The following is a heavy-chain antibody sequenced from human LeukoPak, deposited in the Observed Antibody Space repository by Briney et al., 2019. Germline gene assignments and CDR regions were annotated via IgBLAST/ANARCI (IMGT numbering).Heavy chain of an antibody. CDR2: INHSGST. J-gene: IGHJ6*02. CDR1: GGSFSGYY. D-gene: IGHD3-9*01. CDR3: ARRQFYYDILTGYSGYYYGMDV. V-gene: IGHV4-34*01. Sequence: SETLSLTCAVYGGSFSGYYWSWIRQPPGKGLEWIGEINHSGSTNYNPSLKSRVTISVDTSKNQFSLKLSSVTAADTAVYYCARRQFYYDILTGYSGYYYGMDVWGQGTTVTVSS.